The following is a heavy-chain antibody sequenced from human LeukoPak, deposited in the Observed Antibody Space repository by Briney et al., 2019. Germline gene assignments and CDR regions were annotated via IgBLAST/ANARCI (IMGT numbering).Heavy chain of an antibody. J-gene: IGHJ4*02. Sequence: SETLSLTCAVYGGSFSGYYWSWIRQPPGKGLEWIGEINHSGSTNYNPSLKSRVTISVDTSKNQFSLKLSSVTAADTAVYYCARLLGEEQVDTAMVTLGDSIDISNYFDYWGQGTLVTVSS. CDR3: ARLLGEEQVDTAMVTLGDSIDISNYFDY. D-gene: IGHD5-18*01. CDR2: INHSGST. CDR1: GGSFSGYY. V-gene: IGHV4-34*01.